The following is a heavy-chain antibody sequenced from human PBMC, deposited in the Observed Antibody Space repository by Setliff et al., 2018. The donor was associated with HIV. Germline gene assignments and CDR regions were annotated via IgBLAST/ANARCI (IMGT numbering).Heavy chain of an antibody. CDR1: GGSISSSSYY. CDR3: ARPLTTSYYFWGDAFAI. J-gene: IGHJ3*02. V-gene: IGHV4-39*01. D-gene: IGHD3-10*02. Sequence: SETLSLTCNVSGGSISSSSYYWGWIRQSPGKGLECIGSFHHSGSTSYNPSLRSRVTISVDTSKNQFSLKLTSVTAADTAVYYCARPLTTSYYFWGDAFAIWGQGTMVTVSS. CDR2: FHHSGST.